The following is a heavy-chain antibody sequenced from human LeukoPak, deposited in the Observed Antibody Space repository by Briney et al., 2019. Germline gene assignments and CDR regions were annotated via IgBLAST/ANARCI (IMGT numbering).Heavy chain of an antibody. V-gene: IGHV4-38-2*02. CDR1: GYSISSGYY. D-gene: IGHD1-26*01. CDR2: IYHSGST. Sequence: SETLSLTCTVSGYSISSGYYWGWIRQPPGKGLEWIGSIYHSGSTYYNPSLKSRVTISVDTSKNQFSLKLSSVTAADTAVYYCARGVGATRPFDYWGQGTLATVSS. J-gene: IGHJ4*02. CDR3: ARGVGATRPFDY.